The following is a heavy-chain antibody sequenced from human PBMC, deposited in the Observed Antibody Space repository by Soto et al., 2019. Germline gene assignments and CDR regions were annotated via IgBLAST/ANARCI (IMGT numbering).Heavy chain of an antibody. CDR1: GGSISSYY. V-gene: IGHV4-59*13. Sequence: PSETLSLTCTVSGGSISSYYWSWIRQSPGKGLEWIGYIYYSGSSNYNPSLKSRVSISVDTSKNQFSLKLSSVTAADTAVYYCASMYGCSGGSCYFDYWGQGTLVTVSS. D-gene: IGHD2-15*01. CDR3: ASMYGCSGGSCYFDY. CDR2: IYYSGSS. J-gene: IGHJ4*02.